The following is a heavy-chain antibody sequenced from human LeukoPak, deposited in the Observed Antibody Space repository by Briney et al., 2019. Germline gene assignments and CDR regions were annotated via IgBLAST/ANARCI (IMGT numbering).Heavy chain of an antibody. CDR3: ARAPPDYYDSSGYSEYYFDY. J-gene: IGHJ4*02. CDR1: GYTFTSYY. V-gene: IGHV1-46*01. D-gene: IGHD3-22*01. CDR2: INPSGGST. Sequence: GASVKVSCKSSGYTFTSYYMHWVRQAPGQGLEWMGIINPSGGSTSYAQKFQGRVTMTRDTSTSTVYMELSSLRSEDTAVYYCARAPPDYYDSSGYSEYYFDYWGQGTLVTVSS.